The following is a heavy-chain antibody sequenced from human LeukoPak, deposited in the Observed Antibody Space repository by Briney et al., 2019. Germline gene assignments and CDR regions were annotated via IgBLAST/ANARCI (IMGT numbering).Heavy chain of an antibody. V-gene: IGHV3-23*01. CDR3: AKDLLSGSYTLDAFDI. Sequence: GGSLRLSCAASGFTFSNYAMSWVRQAPGKGLEWVSLISGSGDSTYYADSVKGRFTISRDNSRNTLYLQMNSLRAEDTAVYYCAKDLLSGSYTLDAFDIWGQGTMVTVSS. D-gene: IGHD3-10*01. CDR2: ISGSGDST. CDR1: GFTFSNYA. J-gene: IGHJ3*02.